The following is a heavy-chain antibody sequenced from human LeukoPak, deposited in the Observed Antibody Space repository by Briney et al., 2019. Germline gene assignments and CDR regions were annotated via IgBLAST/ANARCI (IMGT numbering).Heavy chain of an antibody. CDR3: VAYYYDSSGYSDY. D-gene: IGHD3-22*01. J-gene: IGHJ4*02. CDR1: GGSISSYY. Sequence: SETLPLTCTVSGGSISSYYWSWIRQPAGKGLEWIGRIYTSGSTNYNPSLKSRVTMSVDTSKNQFSLKLSSVTAADTAVYYCVAYYYDSSGYSDYWGLGTLVTVSS. CDR2: IYTSGST. V-gene: IGHV4-4*07.